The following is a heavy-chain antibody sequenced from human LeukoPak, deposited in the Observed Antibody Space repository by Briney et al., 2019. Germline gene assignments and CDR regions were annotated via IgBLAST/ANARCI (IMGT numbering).Heavy chain of an antibody. J-gene: IGHJ5*02. V-gene: IGHV3-21*06. D-gene: IGHD4-17*01. Sequence: GGSLRLSCAASGFTFSSYSMNWVRQAPGKGLEWVSSISSSSSYIYYADSVKGRFTISRDNAKNSLYLQMNSLRAEDTAVYYCARLVAADCGDSGWFDPWGQGTLVTVPS. CDR3: ARLVAADCGDSGWFDP. CDR1: GFTFSSYS. CDR2: ISSSSSYI.